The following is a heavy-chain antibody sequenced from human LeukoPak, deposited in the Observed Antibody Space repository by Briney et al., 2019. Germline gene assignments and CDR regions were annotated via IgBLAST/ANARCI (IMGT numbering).Heavy chain of an antibody. Sequence: GGTLRLSCAASGFTFSSYGMSWVRQAPGKGLEWVSAISGSGGSTYYADSVKGRFTISRDNSKNTLYLQMNSLRAEDTAVYYCAKEIWPTVTIPGRTYFDYWGQGTLVTVSS. CDR2: ISGSGGST. V-gene: IGHV3-23*01. CDR3: AKEIWPTVTIPGRTYFDY. CDR1: GFTFSSYG. D-gene: IGHD4-17*01. J-gene: IGHJ4*02.